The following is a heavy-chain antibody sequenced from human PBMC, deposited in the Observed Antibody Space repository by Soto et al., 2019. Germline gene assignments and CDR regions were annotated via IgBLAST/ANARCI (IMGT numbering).Heavy chain of an antibody. CDR1: GFTFSSYG. D-gene: IGHD4-17*01. V-gene: IGHV3-33*01. CDR3: ARDGYGGNSANYYYYYGMDV. J-gene: IGHJ6*02. Sequence: QVQLVESGGGVVQPGRSLRLSCAASGFTFSSYGMHWVRQAPGKGLEWVAVIWYDGSNKYYADSVKGRFTISRDNSKNTLYLQMNSLRAEDTAVYYCARDGYGGNSANYYYYYGMDVWGQGTTVTVSS. CDR2: IWYDGSNK.